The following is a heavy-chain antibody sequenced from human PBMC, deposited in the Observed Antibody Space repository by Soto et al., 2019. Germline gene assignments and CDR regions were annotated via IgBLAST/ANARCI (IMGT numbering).Heavy chain of an antibody. CDR3: ARAPSKSNYFKASLKNYYYYGMDV. CDR2: ISYDGSNK. D-gene: IGHD4-4*01. Sequence: GGSLRLSCAASGFTFSSYGMHWVRQAPGKGLEWVAVISYDGSNKYYADSVKGRFTISRDNSKNTLYLQVNSLRAEDTAVYYCARAPSKSNYFKASLKNYYYYGMDVWGQGTTVTVSS. CDR1: GFTFSSYG. V-gene: IGHV3-30*03. J-gene: IGHJ6*02.